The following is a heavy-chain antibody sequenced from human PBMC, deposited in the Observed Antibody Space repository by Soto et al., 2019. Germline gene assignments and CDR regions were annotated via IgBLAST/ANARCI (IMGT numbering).Heavy chain of an antibody. CDR2: INPSGGST. CDR3: ARDRRTHYDFWSAPSDAFDI. J-gene: IGHJ3*02. D-gene: IGHD3-3*01. CDR1: GYTFTSYY. V-gene: IGHV1-46*01. Sequence: ASVKVSCKASGYTFTSYYMHWVRQAPGQGLEWMGIINPSGGSTSYAQKFQGRVTMTRDTSTSTVCMELSSLRSEDTAVYYCARDRRTHYDFWSAPSDAFDIWGQGTMVTVSS.